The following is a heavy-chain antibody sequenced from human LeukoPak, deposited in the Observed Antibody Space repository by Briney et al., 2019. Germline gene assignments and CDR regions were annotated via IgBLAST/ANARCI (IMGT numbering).Heavy chain of an antibody. CDR2: IKQDGGEK. J-gene: IGHJ4*02. Sequence: PGGSLRLSCAASGFPFSNYWMSWVRQAPGKGLEWVANIKQDGGEKFYVDSVRGRFTISRDNAKNSLYLQMNSLRAEDTAVYYCAGTPPDSSGYYYSEGGEAYYWGQGTLVTVSS. CDR1: GFPFSNYW. V-gene: IGHV3-7*01. CDR3: AGTPPDSSGYYYSEGGEAYY. D-gene: IGHD3-22*01.